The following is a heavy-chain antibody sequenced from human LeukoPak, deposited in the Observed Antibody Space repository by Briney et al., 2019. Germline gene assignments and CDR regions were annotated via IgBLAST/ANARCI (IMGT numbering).Heavy chain of an antibody. J-gene: IGHJ3*01. CDR3: ARRYSSGWYLAGPNDAFDV. V-gene: IGHV3-33*01. D-gene: IGHD6-19*01. CDR2: IWYDGSNK. Sequence: GGSLRLSCAASGFTFSSYGMHWVRQAPGKGLEWMAVIWYDGSNKYYVDSVKGRFTISRDNSQNTLYLQMNSLRAEDTAVYYCARRYSSGWYLAGPNDAFDVWGQGTMVTVSS. CDR1: GFTFSSYG.